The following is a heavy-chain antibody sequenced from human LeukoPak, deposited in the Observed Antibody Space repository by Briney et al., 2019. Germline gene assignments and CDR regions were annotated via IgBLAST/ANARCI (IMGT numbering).Heavy chain of an antibody. Sequence: GGSLRLSCVASGFTFSGSVMHWVRQASGHGLEWVGRIRSKAVSYATAYAASVKGRFTISRDDSKNTAYLQMNGLRTEDTAVYYCTSLWGDCGGDCYSHDYWGQGALVTVSS. J-gene: IGHJ4*02. CDR1: GFTFSGSV. CDR2: IRSKAVSYAT. D-gene: IGHD2-21*02. V-gene: IGHV3-73*01. CDR3: TSLWGDCGGDCYSHDY.